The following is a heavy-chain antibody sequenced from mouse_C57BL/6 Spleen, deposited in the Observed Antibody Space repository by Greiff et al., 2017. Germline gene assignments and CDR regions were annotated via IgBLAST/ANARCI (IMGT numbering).Heavy chain of an antibody. CDR1: GFSLTSYG. V-gene: IGHV2-9*01. CDR3: AKRSDGSSLAWFAY. Sequence: VKLMESGPGLVAPSPSLSITCTVSGFSLTSYGVDWVRQPPGKGLEWLGVIGGGGSTNYNSALMSRLSISKDNSKSQFFLKMNSLQTDDTAMYYGAKRSDGSSLAWFAYWGQGTLVTVAA. J-gene: IGHJ3*01. D-gene: IGHD1-1*01. CDR2: IGGGGST.